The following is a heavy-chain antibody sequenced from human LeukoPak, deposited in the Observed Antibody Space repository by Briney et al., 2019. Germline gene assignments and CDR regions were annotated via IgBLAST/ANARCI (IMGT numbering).Heavy chain of an antibody. CDR3: ARNDYSSSTYFY. CDR2: ISSGGSAI. V-gene: IGHV3-48*03. J-gene: IGHJ4*02. Sequence: GGSLRLSCGASGFTFSSYEMNWVRQAPGKGLEWVSYISSGGSAIYYADSVKGRFTISRDNAKNSLYLQMNSLRAEDTAVYYCARNDYSSSTYFYWGQGTLVTVSS. CDR1: GFTFSSYE. D-gene: IGHD6-6*01.